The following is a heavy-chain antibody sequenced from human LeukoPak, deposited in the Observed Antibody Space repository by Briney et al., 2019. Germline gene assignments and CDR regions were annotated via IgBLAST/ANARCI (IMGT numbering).Heavy chain of an antibody. D-gene: IGHD5-24*01. CDR3: VGGGRVSWLTYFDY. Sequence: GGSLRLSCAASGFTFSSYWMHWVRQAPGTGLVWVSRIKSDGSSTSYADSVKARFTMSRDNAKNTLYLQMNSLTAEDTAVYYCVGGGRVSWLTYFDYWGQGSLVTVSS. CDR1: GFTFSSYW. V-gene: IGHV3-74*01. J-gene: IGHJ4*02. CDR2: IKSDGSST.